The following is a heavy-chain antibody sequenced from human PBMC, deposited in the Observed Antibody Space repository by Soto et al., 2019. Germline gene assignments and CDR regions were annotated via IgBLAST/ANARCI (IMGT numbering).Heavy chain of an antibody. J-gene: IGHJ4*02. Sequence: GGSLRLSCAPSGFTFSSYAMSRVRQAPGKELEWVSGISVRGSTTYYADSVKGRFTISRDNSKNTLYLQMSSLGAEDTAVYYCARGGYYDSTGYANWGQGTLVTVSS. CDR1: GFTFSSYA. D-gene: IGHD3-22*01. V-gene: IGHV3-23*01. CDR3: ARGGYYDSTGYAN. CDR2: ISVRGSTT.